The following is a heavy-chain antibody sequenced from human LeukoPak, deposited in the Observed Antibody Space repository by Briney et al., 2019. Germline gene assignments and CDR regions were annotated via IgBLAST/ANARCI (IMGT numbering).Heavy chain of an antibody. D-gene: IGHD3/OR15-3a*01. CDR3: ARGGVGLVIIPGWEYDYYGLDV. Sequence: PGGSLRLSCAASGFTLSTYSMNWVRQAPGKGLEWVSSISSSTSYMYYADSVKGRFTISRDNAKNSLYLQMNSLRAEDTAVYSCARGGVGLVIIPGWEYDYYGLDVWGQGTTVTVSS. CDR2: ISSSTSYM. J-gene: IGHJ6*02. CDR1: GFTLSTYS. V-gene: IGHV3-21*01.